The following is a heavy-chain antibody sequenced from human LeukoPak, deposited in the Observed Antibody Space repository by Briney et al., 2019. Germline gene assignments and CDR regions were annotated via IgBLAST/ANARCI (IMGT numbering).Heavy chain of an antibody. CDR3: ARVVAVTGTPVYYMDV. V-gene: IGHV1-2*02. J-gene: IGHJ6*03. CDR2: INPNSGGT. D-gene: IGHD6-19*01. Sequence: ASVKVSCKASGYMFTGYYMHWVRQAPGQGLEWMGWINPNSGGTNYAQKFQGRVTMTRDTPISTAYMDLNRLRSDDTAVYYCARVVAVTGTPVYYMDVWGKGTTVTVSS. CDR1: GYMFTGYY.